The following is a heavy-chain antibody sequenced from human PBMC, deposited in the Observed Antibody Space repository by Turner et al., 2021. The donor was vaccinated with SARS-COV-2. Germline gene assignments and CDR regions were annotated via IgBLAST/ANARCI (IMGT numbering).Heavy chain of an antibody. Sequence: EVQLVESGGGLVQPGGSLRHSCAASGFTFTSYEFNWVRQAPGKGLEWVSYISSSGSTIYYADSVKGRFTISRDNAKNSLYLQMNSLRAEDTAVYYCARDQYYDSSGYYFFRASYFDLWGRGTLVTVSS. CDR1: GFTFTSYE. CDR2: ISSSGSTI. J-gene: IGHJ2*01. V-gene: IGHV3-48*03. D-gene: IGHD3-22*01. CDR3: ARDQYYDSSGYYFFRASYFDL.